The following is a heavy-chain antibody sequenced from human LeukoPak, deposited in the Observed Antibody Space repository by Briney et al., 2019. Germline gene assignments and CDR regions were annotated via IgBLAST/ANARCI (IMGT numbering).Heavy chain of an antibody. CDR1: GYTFTSYY. CDR2: INPNSGGT. J-gene: IGHJ4*02. Sequence: GASVKVSCKASGYTFTSYYMHWVRQAPGQGLEWMGWINPNSGGTNYAQKFQGRVTMTRDTSISTAYMELSRLRSDDTAVYYCAREAPRYCSSTSCSDYWGQGTLVTVSS. D-gene: IGHD2-2*01. CDR3: AREAPRYCSSTSCSDY. V-gene: IGHV1-2*02.